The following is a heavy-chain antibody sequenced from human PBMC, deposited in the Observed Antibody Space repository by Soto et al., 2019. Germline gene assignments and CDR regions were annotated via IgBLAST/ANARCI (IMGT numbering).Heavy chain of an antibody. CDR2: INPSGGST. CDR1: GFTFSTSA. V-gene: IGHV1-46*01. CDR3: ARLNYGGSSAWFDP. Sequence: ASVKVSCKTSGFTFSTSAVHWVRQARGQGLEWMGLINPSGGSTDYAQKFQGRLTMTRDTSTSTVYMELSSLTSEDTAVYYCARLNYGGSSAWFDPWGQGTLVTVCS. J-gene: IGHJ5*02. D-gene: IGHD2-15*01.